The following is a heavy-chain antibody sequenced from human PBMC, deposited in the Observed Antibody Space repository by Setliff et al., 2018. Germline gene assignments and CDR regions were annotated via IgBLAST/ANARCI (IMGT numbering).Heavy chain of an antibody. V-gene: IGHV4-59*01. CDR2: VYYNGNA. D-gene: IGHD5-12*01. CDR3: ARGGTFRYFDY. Sequence: PSETLSLTCTLSGGSISTYYWSWIRQPPGKGLEFIGYVYYNGNANYSPSLKSRVIISVETSKNQFSLNLSSVTAADTAVYYCARGGTFRYFDYWGQGTPVTVSS. J-gene: IGHJ4*02. CDR1: GGSISTYY.